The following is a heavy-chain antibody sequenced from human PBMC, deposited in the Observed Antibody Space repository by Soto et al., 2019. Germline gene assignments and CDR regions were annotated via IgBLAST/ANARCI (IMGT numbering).Heavy chain of an antibody. CDR2: IDLTDSYT. CDR3: ARSLWYCSSTSCDNWCDP. D-gene: IGHD2-2*01. J-gene: IGHJ5*02. CDR1: GYSFPNNW. V-gene: IGHV5-10-1*01. Sequence: GESLKISCKGSGYSFPNNWITWVRQMPGKGLEWMGRIDLTDSYTSYSPSFQGHISFSADRSINTTYLHWSSLRASDTAMYYCARSLWYCSSTSCDNWCDPWGQGTLVTVSS.